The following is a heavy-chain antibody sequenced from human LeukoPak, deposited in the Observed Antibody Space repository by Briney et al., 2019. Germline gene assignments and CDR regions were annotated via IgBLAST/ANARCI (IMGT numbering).Heavy chain of an antibody. CDR2: INPNSGGT. D-gene: IGHD2-21*01. CDR1: GYTFTGYY. J-gene: IGHJ4*02. V-gene: IGHV1-2*02. Sequence: ASVKVSCKAFGYTFTGYYMHWVRQAPGQGLEWMGWINPNSGGTNYAQKFQGRVTMTRDTSINTAYMELSRLRSDDTAVYYCARGPNCGGDCYRFDYWGQGTLVTVSS. CDR3: ARGPNCGGDCYRFDY.